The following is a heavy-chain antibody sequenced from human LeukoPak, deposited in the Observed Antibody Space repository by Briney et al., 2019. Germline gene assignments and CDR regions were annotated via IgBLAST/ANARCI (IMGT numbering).Heavy chain of an antibody. V-gene: IGHV4-39*07. CDR3: ARDLGGYNYGYSLDY. CDR2: IYYSGTS. J-gene: IGHJ4*02. D-gene: IGHD5-18*01. CDR1: GGSISSRSYY. Sequence: SETLSLTCTVSGGSISSRSYYWGWIRQPPGKALQWIGSIYYSGTSFFNPSLKSRVTISVDTSKNQFSLKLSSVTAADTAVYYCARDLGGYNYGYSLDYWGQGTLVSVSS.